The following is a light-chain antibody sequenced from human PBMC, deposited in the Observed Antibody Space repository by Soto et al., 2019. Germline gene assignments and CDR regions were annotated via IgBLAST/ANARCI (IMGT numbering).Light chain of an antibody. CDR1: HNIXRW. V-gene: IGKV1-5*01. Sequence: GDRVTITCRASHNIXRWXAWXXQXPXXXPXXLIFDASTLHSGVPSRFSGSGSGTDFTLTISSLQPDDFATYYCQQFAISTTFGQGTKVDI. CDR2: DAS. CDR3: QQFAISTT. J-gene: IGKJ1*01.